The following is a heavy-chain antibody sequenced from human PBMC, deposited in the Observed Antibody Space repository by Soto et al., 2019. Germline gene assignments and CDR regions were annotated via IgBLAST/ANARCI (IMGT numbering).Heavy chain of an antibody. D-gene: IGHD2-15*01. CDR1: GFTFSTYD. CDR2: IGTGGDT. Sequence: EVQLAESGGGLVQPGGSLRLSCAASGFTFSTYDMHWVRQAAGKGPEWVSGIGTGGDTYYPDSVKGRFSCSRENAKNSLYLEMNNLRAGDTAVYYCVRDGRYCDGGNCYSRWFFDLWGRGTLVTVSS. J-gene: IGHJ2*01. V-gene: IGHV3-13*01. CDR3: VRDGRYCDGGNCYSRWFFDL.